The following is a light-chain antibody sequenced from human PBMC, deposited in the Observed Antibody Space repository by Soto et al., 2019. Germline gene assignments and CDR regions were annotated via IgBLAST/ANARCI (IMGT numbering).Light chain of an antibody. J-gene: IGLJ1*01. CDR2: DVS. CDR1: SSDVGDYNY. CDR3: CSSTGSYTSYV. V-gene: IGLV2-11*01. Sequence: QSALTQPRSVSGSPGQSVTISCTGTSSDVGDYNYVSWYQEHPGKAPKLMIYDVSKRPSGVPDRFSGSKSGNTASLTISGLQAEDEADYYCCSSTGSYTSYVFGTGTKVTVL.